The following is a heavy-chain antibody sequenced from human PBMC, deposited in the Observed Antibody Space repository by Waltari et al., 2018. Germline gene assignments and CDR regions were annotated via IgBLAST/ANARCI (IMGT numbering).Heavy chain of an antibody. CDR1: GGSISSSSYY. D-gene: IGHD5-18*01. Sequence: QLQLQESGPGLVKPSENLSLTCTVSGGSISSSSYYGGWIRPPPGKGLEWIGSIYYSGSTYYNPSLKSRVTISVDTSKNQLSLKLSSVTAADTAVYYCARGTAMVMNAFDIWGQGTMVTVSS. CDR2: IYYSGST. J-gene: IGHJ3*02. V-gene: IGHV4-39*01. CDR3: ARGTAMVMNAFDI.